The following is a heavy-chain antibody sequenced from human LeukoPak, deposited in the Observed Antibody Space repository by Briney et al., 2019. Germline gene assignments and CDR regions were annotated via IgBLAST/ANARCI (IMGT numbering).Heavy chain of an antibody. V-gene: IGHV4-34*01. J-gene: IGHJ6*03. CDR2: INHVGGS. Sequence: PSETLSLTCAVYGGSFSGHYCSWLRPPPGKGLEGVGDINHVGGSKSNPSLESRLTMSLDTSKHQFSLKLTSVTAADTAVYYCARGGRQDYTTMWSTYYYYYMDVWGKGTTVTVSS. CDR3: ARGGRQDYTTMWSTYYYYYMDV. D-gene: IGHD5-18*01. CDR1: GGSFSGHY.